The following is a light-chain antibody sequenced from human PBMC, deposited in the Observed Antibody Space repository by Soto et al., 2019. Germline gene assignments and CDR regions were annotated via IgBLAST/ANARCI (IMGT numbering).Light chain of an antibody. V-gene: IGKV1-39*01. CDR1: QGISSW. Sequence: IHMNQSPSSLSASAGDRLTITCRASQGISSWLAWYQQKPGEAPNLLIFGASTLQSGVPSRFSGSGSGTDFTLTISSLQPEDFATYYCQQSYSTLWTFGQATKVDIK. CDR3: QQSYSTLWT. J-gene: IGKJ1*01. CDR2: GAS.